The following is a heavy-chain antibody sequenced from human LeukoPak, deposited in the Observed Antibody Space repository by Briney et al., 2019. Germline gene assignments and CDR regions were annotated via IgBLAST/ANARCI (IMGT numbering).Heavy chain of an antibody. V-gene: IGHV4-38-2*02. CDR2: SYHGGTT. D-gene: IGHD1-1*01. CDR1: GYSIRNGYY. J-gene: IGHJ5*02. Sequence: SETLSLTCTVSGYSIRNGYYWGWIRQPPGRGLEWLAISYHGGTTYYNPSLKSRVTISVDTSKNQFSLRLTSVTAADTAVYYCARSHCAGTCYDENWFHPWGQGTLVTVSS. CDR3: ARSHCAGTCYDENWFHP.